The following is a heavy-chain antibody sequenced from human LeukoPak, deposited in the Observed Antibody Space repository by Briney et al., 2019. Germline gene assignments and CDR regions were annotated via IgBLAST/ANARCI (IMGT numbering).Heavy chain of an antibody. Sequence: PGGSLRLSCAASGFTFSSSNMHWVRQAPGKGLEWVSYITGSSSAMYYADSVKGRFAISRDNAKDSLFLQMNSLGAEDTAVYYCASDVVGGTTNYWGQGTLVTVSS. J-gene: IGHJ4*02. CDR1: GFTFSSSN. D-gene: IGHD1-26*01. CDR3: ASDVVGGTTNY. CDR2: ITGSSSAM. V-gene: IGHV3-48*01.